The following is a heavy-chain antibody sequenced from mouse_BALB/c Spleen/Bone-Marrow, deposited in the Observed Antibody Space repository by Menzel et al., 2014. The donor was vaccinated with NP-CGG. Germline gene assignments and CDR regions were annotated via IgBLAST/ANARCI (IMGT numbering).Heavy chain of an antibody. Sequence: QVQLQQPGAELVKPGASVKLSCKASGYTFTNYYLYWVKQRPGQGLEWIGEINPSSGGPNFNEKFKSKATLTVDKSSSTAYMQLSSLTSEDSAVYYCTRARPGGFAYWGQGTLVTVSA. CDR1: GYTFTNYY. D-gene: IGHD4-1*01. V-gene: IGHV1S81*02. J-gene: IGHJ3*01. CDR3: TRARPGGFAY. CDR2: INPSSGGP.